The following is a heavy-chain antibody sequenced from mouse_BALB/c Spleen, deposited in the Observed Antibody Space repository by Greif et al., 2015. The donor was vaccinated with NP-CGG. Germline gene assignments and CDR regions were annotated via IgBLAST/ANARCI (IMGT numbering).Heavy chain of an antibody. CDR3: ARQDGSSYFDY. V-gene: IGHV5-9-3*01. Sequence: EVKVVESGGGLVKPGGSLKLSCAASGFTFSSYAMSWVRQTPEKRLEWVATISSGGSYTYYPDSVKGRFTISRDNAKNTLYLQMSSLRSEDTAMYYCARQDGSSYFDYWGQGTTLTVSS. J-gene: IGHJ2*01. CDR1: GFTFSSYA. D-gene: IGHD1-1*01. CDR2: ISSGGSYT.